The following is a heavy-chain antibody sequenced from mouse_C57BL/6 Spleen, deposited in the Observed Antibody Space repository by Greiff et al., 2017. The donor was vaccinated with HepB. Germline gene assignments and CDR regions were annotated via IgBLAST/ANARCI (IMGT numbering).Heavy chain of an antibody. Sequence: QVQLQQSGAELAKPGASVKLSCKASGYTFTSYWMHWVKQRPGQGLEWIGYINPSSGYTKYNQKFKDKATLTADKSSSTAYMQLSSLTYEDSAVYYCATAPSGSSLNWYFDVWGTGTTVTVSS. D-gene: IGHD1-1*01. CDR3: ATAPSGSSLNWYFDV. V-gene: IGHV1-7*01. CDR1: GYTFTSYW. CDR2: INPSSGYT. J-gene: IGHJ1*03.